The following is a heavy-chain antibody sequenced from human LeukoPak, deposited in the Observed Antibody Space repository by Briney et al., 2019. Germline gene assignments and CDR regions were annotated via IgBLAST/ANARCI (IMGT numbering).Heavy chain of an antibody. CDR3: ARLRYYDSSGYYYFDY. CDR2: IYPGDSDT. CDR1: GYSFTSYW. D-gene: IGHD3-22*01. J-gene: IGHJ4*02. V-gene: IGHV5-51*01. Sequence: GESLQISCKGSGYSFTSYWIGWVRQMRGKGLEWMGIIYPGDSDTRYSPSFQGLVTISADKSISTAYLQRSSLKASDTAMYYCARLRYYDSSGYYYFDYWGQGTLVTVSS.